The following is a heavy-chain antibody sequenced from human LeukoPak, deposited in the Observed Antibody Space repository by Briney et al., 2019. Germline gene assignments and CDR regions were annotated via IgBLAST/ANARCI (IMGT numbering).Heavy chain of an antibody. CDR1: GGSISSGGYS. CDR3: AKDQKPTTIFGVVLHPFDY. V-gene: IGHV4-30-2*01. CDR2: IYHSGST. J-gene: IGHJ4*02. Sequence: PSETLSLTCAVSGGSISSGGYSWSWIRQPPGKGLEWIGYIYHSGSTYYNPSLKSRVTISVDRSKNQFSLKLSSVTAADTAVYYCAKDQKPTTIFGVVLHPFDYWGQGTLVTVSS. D-gene: IGHD3-3*01.